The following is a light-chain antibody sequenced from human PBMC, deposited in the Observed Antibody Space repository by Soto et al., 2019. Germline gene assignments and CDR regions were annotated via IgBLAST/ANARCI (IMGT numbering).Light chain of an antibody. CDR1: LSISSN. J-gene: IGKJ1*01. CDR3: QQYNHWLPWT. Sequence: IVLTQSPAILSVSPGESATLSCRASLSISSNLAWYQQKPGQAPRLLISGGSSRASGVPARFSGSGSGTDFTLTISSLQSEDFAVYYCQQYNHWLPWTVGQGTKVEIK. V-gene: IGKV3-15*01. CDR2: GGS.